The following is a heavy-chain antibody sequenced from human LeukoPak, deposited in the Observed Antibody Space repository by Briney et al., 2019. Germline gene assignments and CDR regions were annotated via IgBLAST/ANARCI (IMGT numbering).Heavy chain of an antibody. CDR3: ANLESADY. V-gene: IGHV3-30*18. CDR1: GFTFSSYG. J-gene: IGHJ4*02. D-gene: IGHD3-3*01. Sequence: GGSLRLSCAASGFTFSSYGMHWVRQAPGKGLEWVAVISYDGSNKYYADSVEGRFTISRDNSKNTLYLQMNSLRAEDTAVYYCANLESADYWGQGTLVTVSS. CDR2: ISYDGSNK.